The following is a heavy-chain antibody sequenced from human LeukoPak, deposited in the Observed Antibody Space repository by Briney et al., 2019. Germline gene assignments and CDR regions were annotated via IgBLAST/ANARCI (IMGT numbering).Heavy chain of an antibody. Sequence: GSLRLSCAVSGFTFSRYGMTWVRQAPGKGLEWIGSIYYSGSTYYNPSLKSRVTISVDTSKNQFSLKLSSVTAADTAVYYCARDPRSGWYYFDYWGQGTLVTVSS. CDR1: GFTFSRYG. J-gene: IGHJ4*02. D-gene: IGHD6-19*01. CDR3: ARDPRSGWYYFDY. CDR2: IYYSGST. V-gene: IGHV4-39*07.